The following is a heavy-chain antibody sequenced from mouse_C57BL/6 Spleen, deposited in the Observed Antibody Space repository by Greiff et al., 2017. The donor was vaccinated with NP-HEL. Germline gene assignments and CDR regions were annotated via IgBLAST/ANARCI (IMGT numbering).Heavy chain of an antibody. CDR3: TTDSSYGGAYY. Sequence: VQLKQSGAELVRPGASVKLSCTASGFNIKDDYMHWVKQRPEQGLEWIGWIDPENGDTEYASKFQGKATITADTSSNTAYLQLSSLTSEDTAVYYCTTDSSYGGAYYWGQGTTLTVSS. D-gene: IGHD1-1*01. J-gene: IGHJ2*01. CDR1: GFNIKDDY. CDR2: IDPENGDT. V-gene: IGHV14-4*01.